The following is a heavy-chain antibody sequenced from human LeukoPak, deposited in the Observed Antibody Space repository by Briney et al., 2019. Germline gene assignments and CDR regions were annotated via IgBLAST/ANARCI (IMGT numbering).Heavy chain of an antibody. D-gene: IGHD2-2*01. V-gene: IGHV4-38-2*02. CDR1: GGSISSYY. Sequence: PSETLSLTCIVSGGSISSYYWSWIRQPPGKGLEWIGSIYHSGSTYYNPSLKSRVTISVDTSKNQFSLKLSSVTAADTAVYYCARDLYCSSTSRYGWFDPWGQGTLVTVSS. CDR2: IYHSGST. J-gene: IGHJ5*02. CDR3: ARDLYCSSTSRYGWFDP.